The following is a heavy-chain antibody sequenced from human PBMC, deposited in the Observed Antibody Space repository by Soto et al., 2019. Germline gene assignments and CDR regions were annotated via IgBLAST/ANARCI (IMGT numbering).Heavy chain of an antibody. CDR2: IRSKTDGGTT. D-gene: IGHD3-10*01. V-gene: IGHV3-15*07. CDR3: TTDQGRTVRGY. Sequence: EVQLVESGGGLEKPGGSLRLSCAASGFTFSNAWMNWVRQTPGKGLEWVGHIRSKTDGGTTDYAAPVKGRFIVSRDDSTNTLYLQMNSLKTEDTAVYYCTTDQGRTVRGYWGQGTLVTVSS. J-gene: IGHJ4*02. CDR1: GFTFSNAW.